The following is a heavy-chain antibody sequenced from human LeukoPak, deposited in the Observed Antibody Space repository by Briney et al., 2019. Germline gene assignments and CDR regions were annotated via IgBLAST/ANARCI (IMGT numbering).Heavy chain of an antibody. D-gene: IGHD6-13*01. CDR1: GYTFTSYG. Sequence: WASVKVSCKASGYTFTSYGISWVRQAPGQGLEWMGWISAYNGNTNYAQKLQGRVTMTTDTSTSTAYMELRSLRSDDTAVHYCARGPNYSSSLNFDYWGQGTLVTVSS. CDR3: ARGPNYSSSLNFDY. CDR2: ISAYNGNT. V-gene: IGHV1-18*01. J-gene: IGHJ4*02.